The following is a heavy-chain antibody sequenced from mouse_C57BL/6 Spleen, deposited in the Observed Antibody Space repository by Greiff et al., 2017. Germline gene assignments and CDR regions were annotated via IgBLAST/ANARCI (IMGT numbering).Heavy chain of an antibody. V-gene: IGHV14-3*01. CDR3: ARSTLYYGNYGYAMDY. J-gene: IGHJ4*01. CDR1: GFNIKNTY. CDR2: IDPANGNT. D-gene: IGHD2-1*01. Sequence: EVQLQQSVAELVRPGASVKLSCTASGFNIKNTYMHWVKQRHEQGLEWIGRIDPANGNTKYAPKFQGKATITAEKSSNTAYLQLSSLTSEDTAIYYCARSTLYYGNYGYAMDYWGQGTSVTVSS.